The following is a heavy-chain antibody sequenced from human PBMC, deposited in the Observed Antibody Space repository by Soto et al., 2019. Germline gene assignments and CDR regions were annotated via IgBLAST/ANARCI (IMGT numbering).Heavy chain of an antibody. CDR3: ATPCNCSSTSCHGYFQH. Sequence: QVQLQQWGAGLLKPSETLSLTCAVYGGSFSGYYWSWIRQPPGKGLEWIGEINHSGSTNYNPSLKSRVTIAVDPSKNQFSRKLSSVTAADTAVYYCATPCNCSSTSCHGYFQHWGQGTLVTVSS. V-gene: IGHV4-34*01. J-gene: IGHJ1*01. CDR2: INHSGST. CDR1: GGSFSGYY. D-gene: IGHD2-2*01.